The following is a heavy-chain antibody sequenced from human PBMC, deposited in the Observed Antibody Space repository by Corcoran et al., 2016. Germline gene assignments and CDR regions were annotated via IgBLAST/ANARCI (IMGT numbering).Heavy chain of an antibody. Sequence: EVQLVESGGGLVQPGGSLRLSCAASGFTFSSYWMHWVRQAPGEGLVWVSRINGDGSSTSYADSVKGRFTISRDNAKNTLYLQMNILRAEDAAAYYCARAAYSDGWDYWGQGTLVTVSS. J-gene: IGHJ4*02. CDR2: INGDGSST. CDR1: GFTFSSYW. V-gene: IGHV3-74*01. D-gene: IGHD5-18*01. CDR3: ARAAYSDGWDY.